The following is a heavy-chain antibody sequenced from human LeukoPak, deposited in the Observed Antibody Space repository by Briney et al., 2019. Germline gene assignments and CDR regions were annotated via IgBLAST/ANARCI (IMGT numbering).Heavy chain of an antibody. D-gene: IGHD2-15*01. J-gene: IGHJ4*02. CDR2: INPNNGGT. Sequence: ASVKVSCKASGYTFIGYYMHWVRQAPGQGLEWMGRINPNNGGTNYAQKFQGRVTMTRDTSIGTVYMDLSSLRSDDSAVYYCARARSGTYEYWGQGTLVTVSS. V-gene: IGHV1-2*02. CDR1: GYTFIGYY. CDR3: ARARSGTYEY.